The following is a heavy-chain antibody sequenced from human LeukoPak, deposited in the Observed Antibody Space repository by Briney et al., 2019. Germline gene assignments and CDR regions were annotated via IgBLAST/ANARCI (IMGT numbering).Heavy chain of an antibody. V-gene: IGHV1-8*03. CDR2: MNPNSGNT. CDR3: ARLYCSSTSCYTEYNWFDP. Sequence: ASVKVSCKASGYTFTSYAINWVRQATGQGLEWMGWMNPNSGNTGYAQKFQGRVTITRNTSISTAYMELSSLRSEDTAVYYCARLYCSSTSCYTEYNWFDPWGQGTLVTVSS. CDR1: GYTFTSYA. D-gene: IGHD2-2*02. J-gene: IGHJ5*02.